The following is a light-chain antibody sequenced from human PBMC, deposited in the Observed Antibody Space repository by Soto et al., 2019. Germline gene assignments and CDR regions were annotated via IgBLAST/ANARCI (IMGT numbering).Light chain of an antibody. CDR2: EVT. CDR3: SSYTSSSTLV. J-gene: IGLJ1*01. CDR1: SSDVGGYKY. Sequence: QSVLTQPASVSGSPGQSITISCTGTSSDVGGYKYVSWYQQHPGKAPKLMIYEVTNRPSGVSYRFSGFKSGNTASLTISGLQAEDEADYYCSSYTSSSTLVFGSGTKVTVL. V-gene: IGLV2-14*01.